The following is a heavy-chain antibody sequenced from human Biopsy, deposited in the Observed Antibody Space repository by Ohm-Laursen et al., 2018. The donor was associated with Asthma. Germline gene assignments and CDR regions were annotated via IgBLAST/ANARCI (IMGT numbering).Heavy chain of an antibody. D-gene: IGHD3-22*01. J-gene: IGHJ4*02. CDR2: ISWNSATI. Sequence: SLRLSCAASGFKFDEYTMHWVRQAPGKGLEWVLGISWNSATIGYADSVEGRFTISRDNAKNAVFLHMDSLRPEDTAFYYCAKVRSDWVITESFDYWGQGVLVTVSS. CDR3: AKVRSDWVITESFDY. V-gene: IGHV3-9*01. CDR1: GFKFDEYT.